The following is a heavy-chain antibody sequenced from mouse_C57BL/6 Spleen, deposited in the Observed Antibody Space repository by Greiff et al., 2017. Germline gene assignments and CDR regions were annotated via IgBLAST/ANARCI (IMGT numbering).Heavy chain of an antibody. J-gene: IGHJ3*01. CDR2: ISYDGSN. CDR3: AREGGLQFAY. V-gene: IGHV3-6*01. Sequence: QSGPGLVKPSQSLSLTCSVTGYSITSGYYWNWIRQFPGNKLEWMGYISYDGSNNYNPSLKNRISITRDTSKNQFFLKLNSVTTEDTATYYCAREGGLQFAYWGQGTLVTVSA. CDR1: GYSITSGYY. D-gene: IGHD3-1*01.